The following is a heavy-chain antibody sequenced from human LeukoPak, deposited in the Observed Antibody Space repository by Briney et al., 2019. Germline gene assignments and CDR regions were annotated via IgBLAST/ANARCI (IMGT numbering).Heavy chain of an antibody. CDR2: ISGSGGST. J-gene: IGHJ4*02. CDR1: GFTFSSYA. V-gene: IGHV3-23*01. CDR3: AKKQLKRRILTGSNYFDY. Sequence: GGSLRLSCAASGFTFSSYAMSWVRQAPGKGLEWVSAISGSGGSTYYADSVKGRFTISRDNSKNTLYLQMNSLRAEDTAVYYCAKKQLKRRILTGSNYFDYWGQGTLVTVSS. D-gene: IGHD3-9*01.